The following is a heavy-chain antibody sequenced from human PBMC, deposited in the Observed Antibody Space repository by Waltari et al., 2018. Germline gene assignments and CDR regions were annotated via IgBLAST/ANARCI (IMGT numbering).Heavy chain of an antibody. CDR2: INHSVST. Sequence: QVQLQQWGAGLLKPSETLSLTCAVYGGSFSGYYWSWIRQPPGKGLEWIGEINHSVSTNYNPSLKSRVTISVDTSKNQFSLKLSSVTAADTAVYYCARSPYFYYGSGSFDYGMDVWGQGTTVTFSS. CDR3: ARSPYFYYGSGSFDYGMDV. D-gene: IGHD3-10*01. V-gene: IGHV4-34*01. CDR1: GGSFSGYY. J-gene: IGHJ6*01.